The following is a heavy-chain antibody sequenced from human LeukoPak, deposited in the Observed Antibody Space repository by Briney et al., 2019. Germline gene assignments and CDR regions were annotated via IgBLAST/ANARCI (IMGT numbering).Heavy chain of an antibody. CDR2: ISGSGGST. CDR3: AKDRDQYSYGFWSFDY. D-gene: IGHD5-18*01. V-gene: IGHV3-23*01. Sequence: GGSLRLSCAASGFTFSSYAMGWVRQAPGKGLEWVSDISGSGGSTYYADSVKGRFTISRDNSKNTLYLQMNSLRAEDTAVYYCAKDRDQYSYGFWSFDYWGQGTLVTVSS. J-gene: IGHJ4*02. CDR1: GFTFSSYA.